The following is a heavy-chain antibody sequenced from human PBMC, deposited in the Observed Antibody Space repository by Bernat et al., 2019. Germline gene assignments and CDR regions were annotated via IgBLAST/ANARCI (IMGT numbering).Heavy chain of an antibody. CDR1: GGSISSSNW. J-gene: IGHJ3*02. D-gene: IGHD6-19*01. CDR2: IYHSGST. V-gene: IGHV4-4*02. Sequence: QVQLQESGPGLFEASGTLSLTCAVSGGSISSSNWWCWVRQPPGKGLEWIGEIYHSGSTNYNPSLKSRVTISVDKSKNQFSLKLSSVTAADTAVYYCARGAEQWLAHDAFDIWGQGTMFTVSS. CDR3: ARGAEQWLAHDAFDI.